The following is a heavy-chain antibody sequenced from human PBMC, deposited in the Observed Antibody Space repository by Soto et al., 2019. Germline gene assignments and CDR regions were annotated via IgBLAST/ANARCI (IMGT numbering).Heavy chain of an antibody. Sequence: PVGSLRLSCAASGFTFSSRWMHWVRQAPGKGLVRVSRINSDGTTITYADSVKGRFTISRDNAKNTLYLQMNSLRAEDTAVYYCARGTQTTVTTRLFDCWGQGTLVTVSS. CDR1: GFTFSSRW. CDR2: INSDGTTI. D-gene: IGHD4-17*01. J-gene: IGHJ4*02. V-gene: IGHV3-74*01. CDR3: ARGTQTTVTTRLFDC.